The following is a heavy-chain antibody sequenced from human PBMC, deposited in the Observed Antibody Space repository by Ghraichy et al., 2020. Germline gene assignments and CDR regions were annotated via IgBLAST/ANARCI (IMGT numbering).Heavy chain of an antibody. CDR1: GYTFTSYY. CDR3: ARGDPLDYGGNSDFDY. CDR2: INPSGGST. D-gene: IGHD4-23*01. V-gene: IGHV1-46*01. Sequence: ASVKVSCKASGYTFTSYYMHWVRQAPGQGLEWMGIINPSGGSTSYAQKFQGRVTMTRDTSTSTVYMELSSLRSEDTAVYYCARGDPLDYGGNSDFDYWGQGTLVTVSS. J-gene: IGHJ4*02.